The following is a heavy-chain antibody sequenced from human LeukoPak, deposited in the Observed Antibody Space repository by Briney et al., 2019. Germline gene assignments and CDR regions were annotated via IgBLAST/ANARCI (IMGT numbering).Heavy chain of an antibody. CDR3: ARDSFGQQSH. Sequence: GGSLRLSCAASGFTFSSYSMNWVRQAPGKGLEWVSSISSSSSYIYYADSVKGRFTISRDNAKSSLYLQMNSLRAEDTAVYYCARDSFGQQSHWGQGTLVTVSS. CDR2: ISSSSSYI. V-gene: IGHV3-21*01. J-gene: IGHJ4*02. CDR1: GFTFSSYS. D-gene: IGHD6-13*01.